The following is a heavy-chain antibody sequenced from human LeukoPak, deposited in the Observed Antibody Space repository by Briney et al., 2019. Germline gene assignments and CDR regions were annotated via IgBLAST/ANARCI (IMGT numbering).Heavy chain of an antibody. CDR3: ATIGSSSHYFDN. CDR2: ISSSGSHT. V-gene: IGHV3-48*03. D-gene: IGHD6-6*01. Sequence: GGSLRLSCAASGFTFSGYEMNWVRQAPGKGLEWVSYISSSGSHTYYADSVKGRFTISRDNANNLLYLQMNSLRAEDTALYYCATIGSSSHYFDNWGQGTLVTVSS. J-gene: IGHJ4*02. CDR1: GFTFSGYE.